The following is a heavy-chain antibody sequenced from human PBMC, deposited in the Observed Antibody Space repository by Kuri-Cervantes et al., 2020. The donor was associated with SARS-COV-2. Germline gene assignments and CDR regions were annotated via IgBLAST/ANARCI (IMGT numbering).Heavy chain of an antibody. V-gene: IGHV3-43*01. CDR1: GFTFDDYT. CDR2: ISWDGGST. Sequence: GGSLRLSCAASGFTFDDYTMHWVRQAPGKGLEWVSLISWDGGSTYYADSVKGRFTISRDNAKNSLYLQMNSLRAEDTAVYYCAREGYGDSFDYWGQGTLVTVSS. D-gene: IGHD4-17*01. CDR3: AREGYGDSFDY. J-gene: IGHJ4*02.